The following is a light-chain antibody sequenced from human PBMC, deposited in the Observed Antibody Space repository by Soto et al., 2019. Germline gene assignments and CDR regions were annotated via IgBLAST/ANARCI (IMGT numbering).Light chain of an antibody. V-gene: IGLV2-14*01. CDR1: SSDVGGYNY. Sequence: QSALTQPASVSGSPGQSIAISCTGTSSDVGGYNYVSWYQQHPGKAPKLMIYDVSNRPPGVSNRFSGSKSGNTASLTISGLQAEDESDYYSSSYTSSSPFVFGTGTKLTVL. J-gene: IGLJ1*01. CDR3: SSYTSSSPFV. CDR2: DVS.